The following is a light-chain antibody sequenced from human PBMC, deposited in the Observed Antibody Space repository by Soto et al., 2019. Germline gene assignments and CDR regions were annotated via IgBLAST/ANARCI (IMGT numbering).Light chain of an antibody. CDR2: RAS. CDR3: MEGTHWPPT. CDR1: QSLVYSDGIAY. V-gene: IGKV2-30*01. Sequence: DGVMTQSPLSLPVTLGQPASISCRSSQSLVYSDGIAYLNWFDLRPGQSPRRLICRASNRESGVPDRFSGSGSCTEFTLKISRVKAGDVGVYYCMEGTHWPPTFVPGTKVEIK. J-gene: IGKJ1*01.